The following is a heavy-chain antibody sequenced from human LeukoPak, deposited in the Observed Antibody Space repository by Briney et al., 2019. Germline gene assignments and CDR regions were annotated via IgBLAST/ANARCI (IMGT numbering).Heavy chain of an antibody. Sequence: ASVKVSCXASGGTFSSYAISWVRQAPGQGLEWMGRIIPIFGTANYAQKFQGRVTITTDESTSTAYMELSSLRSEDTAVYYCARASPYHMDVWGKGTTVTVSS. V-gene: IGHV1-69*05. CDR1: GGTFSSYA. CDR2: IIPIFGTA. CDR3: ARASPYHMDV. J-gene: IGHJ6*03.